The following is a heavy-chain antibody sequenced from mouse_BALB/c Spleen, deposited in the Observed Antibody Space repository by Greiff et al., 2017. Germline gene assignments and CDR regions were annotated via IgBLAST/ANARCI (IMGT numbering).Heavy chain of an antibody. CDR3: AKSLYYYGSSHYAMDY. V-gene: IGHV5-9-4*01. CDR1: VFTFSSYA. Sequence: EVKLVESGGGLVKPGGSLKLSCAASVFTFSSYAMSWVRQSPEKRLEWVAEISSGGSYTYYPDTVTGRFTISRDNAKNTLYLEMSSLRSEDTAMYYCAKSLYYYGSSHYAMDYWGQGTSVTVSS. CDR2: ISSGGSYT. J-gene: IGHJ4*01. D-gene: IGHD1-1*01.